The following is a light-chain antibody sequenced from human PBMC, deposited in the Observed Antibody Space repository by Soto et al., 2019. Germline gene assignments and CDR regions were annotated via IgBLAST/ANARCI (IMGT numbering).Light chain of an antibody. Sequence: EIMMTQSPVTLSVSPGERATLSCRASQSVNSNLAWYQQKPGQAPRLLIYGASTRATGIPASFIGNGSGTEFTLTASSLQPEDFAVYYCQQYNNWPFTFGPGTKVYIK. V-gene: IGKV3-15*01. CDR1: QSVNSN. J-gene: IGKJ3*01. CDR3: QQYNNWPFT. CDR2: GAS.